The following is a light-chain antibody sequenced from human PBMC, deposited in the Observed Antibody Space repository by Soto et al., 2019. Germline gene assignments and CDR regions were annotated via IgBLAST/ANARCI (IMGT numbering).Light chain of an antibody. CDR3: QQYYSTPPWT. CDR1: QSVLYSSNSKNY. Sequence: DIVMTQSPDSLAVSLGERATINCKSRQSVLYSSNSKNYLAWYQQKPGQPPKLLIYWASTRESGVPDRFSGSGSGTDFTLTISSLQAEDVAVYYCQQYYSTPPWTFGQGTKVEIK. CDR2: WAS. J-gene: IGKJ1*01. V-gene: IGKV4-1*01.